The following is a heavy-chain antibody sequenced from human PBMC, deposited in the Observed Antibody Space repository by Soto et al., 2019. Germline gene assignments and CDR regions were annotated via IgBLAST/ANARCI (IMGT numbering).Heavy chain of an antibody. CDR2: ININRGDV. Sequence: ASVKVSCKASGHTSTHNGISWVRRAPGQGLEWMGWININRGDVNHAPKFQGRVTLTTDTSTTTAYMELRSLRLDDTAVYFCATDDMKRGRFDYWGRGTLVTVSS. J-gene: IGHJ4*01. CDR3: ATDDMKRGRFDY. V-gene: IGHV1-18*01. CDR1: GHTSTHNG.